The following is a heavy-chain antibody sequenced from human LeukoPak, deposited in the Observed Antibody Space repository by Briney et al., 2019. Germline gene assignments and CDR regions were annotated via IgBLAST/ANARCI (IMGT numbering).Heavy chain of an antibody. J-gene: IGHJ3*02. CDR3: ARAWVISRLGDAFDI. Sequence: ASVKVSCKASGYTFSSYDINWVRQATGQGLEWMGWMNPNTGNTGYAQKFQGRVTMTRNTSISTAYMELSSLRSEDTAVYYCARAWVISRLGDAFDIWGQGTMVTVSS. D-gene: IGHD7-27*01. CDR2: MNPNTGNT. CDR1: GYTFSSYD. V-gene: IGHV1-8*01.